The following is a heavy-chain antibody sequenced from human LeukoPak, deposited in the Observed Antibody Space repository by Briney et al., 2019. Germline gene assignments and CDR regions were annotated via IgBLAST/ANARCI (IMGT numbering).Heavy chain of an antibody. CDR2: ISASGGS. V-gene: IGHV3-23*01. CDR1: GFTFSNYA. D-gene: IGHD2-15*01. J-gene: IGHJ4*02. Sequence: GGSLRLSCAASGFTFSNYAMSWVRQAPGKGLEWVSGISASGGSYYADSVKGWFTVSRDISKNTLYLQMNSLRAEDTAVYFCAREPRDCTGGTCQSAGGYYLYYWSQGTLVTVSS. CDR3: AREPRDCTGGTCQSAGGYYLYY.